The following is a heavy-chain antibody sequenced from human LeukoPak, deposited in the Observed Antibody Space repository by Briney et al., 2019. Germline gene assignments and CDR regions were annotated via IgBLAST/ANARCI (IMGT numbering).Heavy chain of an antibody. CDR2: ISGSGST. CDR3: AKGYHDSSNYYAPFDY. J-gene: IGHJ4*02. Sequence: GGSLRLSCAASGFTFSDFYMNWIRQTPGKGLEWVSYISGSGSTHYADSVKGRFTISRDNSKNTLYLQMNSLRAEDTAVFYCAKGYHDSSNYYAPFDYWGQGTLVTVSS. V-gene: IGHV3-11*05. CDR1: GFTFSDFY. D-gene: IGHD3-22*01.